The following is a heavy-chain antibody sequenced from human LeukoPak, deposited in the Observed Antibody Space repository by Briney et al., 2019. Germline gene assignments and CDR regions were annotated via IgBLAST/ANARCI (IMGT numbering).Heavy chain of an antibody. J-gene: IGHJ4*02. CDR3: ARDTPGEAFYDYVWGSYVPLDY. Sequence: ASVKVSCKASGYIFSNYAISWVRQAPGQGLEWMGWINIYNGNTNYAQKLQGRVTMTTDTSTSTAYMELRSLRSDDTAVYYCARDTPGEAFYDYVWGSYVPLDYWGQGTLVTVSS. CDR2: INIYNGNT. CDR1: GYIFSNYA. D-gene: IGHD3-16*01. V-gene: IGHV1-18*01.